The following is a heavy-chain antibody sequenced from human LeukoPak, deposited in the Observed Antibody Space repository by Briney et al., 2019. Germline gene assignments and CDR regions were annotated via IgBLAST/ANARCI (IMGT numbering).Heavy chain of an antibody. Sequence: SETLSLTCAVYGGSFSGYYWSWIRQPPGKGLEWIGEINHSGSTNYNPSLKSRVTISVDTSKNQFSLKLSSVTAADTAAYYCARILSGSSSSRWGQGTLVTVSS. CDR2: INHSGST. V-gene: IGHV4-34*01. CDR1: GGSFSGYY. CDR3: ARILSGSSSSR. J-gene: IGHJ4*02. D-gene: IGHD6-6*01.